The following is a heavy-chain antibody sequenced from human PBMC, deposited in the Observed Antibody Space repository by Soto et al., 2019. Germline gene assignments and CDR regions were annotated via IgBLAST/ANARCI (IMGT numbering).Heavy chain of an antibody. CDR3: AREWLLPGMDV. Sequence: QVQLVESGGGVVQPGRSLRLSCAASGFTFSSYAMHWVRQAPGKGLEWVAVISYDGSNKYYADSVKGRFTISRDNSKNTLYLQMNSLRAEDTAVYYCAREWLLPGMDVWGQGTTVTVSS. CDR2: ISYDGSNK. J-gene: IGHJ6*02. V-gene: IGHV3-30-3*01. CDR1: GFTFSSYA. D-gene: IGHD6-19*01.